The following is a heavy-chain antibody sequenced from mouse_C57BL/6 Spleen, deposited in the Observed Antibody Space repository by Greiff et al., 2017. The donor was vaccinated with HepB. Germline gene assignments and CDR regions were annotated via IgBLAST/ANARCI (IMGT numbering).Heavy chain of an antibody. CDR3: ARVLTGVFAY. CDR1: GYTFTDYY. D-gene: IGHD4-1*01. Sequence: HVQLQQSGAELVRPGASVKLSCKASGYTFTDYYINWVKQRPGQGLEWIARIYPGSGNTYYNEKFKGKATLTAEKSSSTAYMQLSSLTSEDSAVYFCARVLTGVFAYWGQGTLVTVSA. J-gene: IGHJ3*01. V-gene: IGHV1-76*01. CDR2: IYPGSGNT.